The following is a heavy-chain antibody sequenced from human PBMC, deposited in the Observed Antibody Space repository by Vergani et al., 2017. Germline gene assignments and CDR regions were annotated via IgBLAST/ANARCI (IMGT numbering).Heavy chain of an antibody. CDR1: GFTFSSYG. D-gene: IGHD3-3*01. V-gene: IGHV3-30*18. CDR3: AKGWSYDFWGGYYTIDYFDC. CDR2: ISYDGSNK. J-gene: IGHJ4*02. Sequence: QVQLVESGGGVVQPGRSLRLSCAASGFTFSSYGMHWVRQAPGKGLEWVAGISYDGSNKYYADSVKGRFTISRDNSKNTLYLQMNSLRAEDTAVYYCAKGWSYDFWGGYYTIDYFDCWGQGTLVTVSS.